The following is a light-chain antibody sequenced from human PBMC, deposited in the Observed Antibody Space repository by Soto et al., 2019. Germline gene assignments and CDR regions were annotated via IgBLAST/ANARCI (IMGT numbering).Light chain of an antibody. V-gene: IGKV3-20*01. Sequence: EIVLPQSPGTLSLSPGDTATLSCRASQSVRSNFLAWYQHKPGQAPRLLIHDAYSRAPGIPDRFSGSGSDRDFTLTISRLEPEDFAVYYCQQYAGSPRTFGQGTKLEI. CDR1: QSVRSNF. CDR3: QQYAGSPRT. CDR2: DAY. J-gene: IGKJ2*01.